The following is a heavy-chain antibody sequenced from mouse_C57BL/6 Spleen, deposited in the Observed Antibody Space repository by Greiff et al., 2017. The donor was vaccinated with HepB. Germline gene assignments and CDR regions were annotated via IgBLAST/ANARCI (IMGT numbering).Heavy chain of an antibody. CDR1: GFSFNTYA. CDR2: IRSKSNNYAT. D-gene: IGHD3-3*01. V-gene: IGHV10-1*01. Sequence: DVKLVESGGGLVQPKGSLKLSCAASGFSFNTYAMNWVRQAPGKGLEWVARIRSKSNNYATYYADSVKDRFTISRDDSESMLYLQMNNLKTEDTAMYYCVRPLGGTGTWFAYWGQGTLVTVSA. J-gene: IGHJ3*01. CDR3: VRPLGGTGTWFAY.